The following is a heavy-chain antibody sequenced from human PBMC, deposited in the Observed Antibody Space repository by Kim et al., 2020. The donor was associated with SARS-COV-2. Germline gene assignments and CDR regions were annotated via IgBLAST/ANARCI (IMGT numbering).Heavy chain of an antibody. V-gene: IGHV4-34*01. CDR2: INHSGST. D-gene: IGHD1-1*01. CDR3: ARGWGGLRLERRSAWIDY. Sequence: SETLSLTCAVYGGSFSGYYWSWIRQPPGKGLEWIGEINHSGSTNYNPSLKSRVTISVDTSKNQFSLKLSSVTAADTAVYYCARGWGGLRLERRSAWIDYWGQGTLVTVSS. CDR1: GGSFSGYY. J-gene: IGHJ4*02.